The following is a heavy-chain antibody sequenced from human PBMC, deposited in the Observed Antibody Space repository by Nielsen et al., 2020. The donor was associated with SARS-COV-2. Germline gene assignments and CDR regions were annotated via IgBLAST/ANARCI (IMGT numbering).Heavy chain of an antibody. CDR1: GYTFTTYD. J-gene: IGHJ5*02. CDR2: MNPKSGFT. CDR3: ARGFDP. Sequence: ASVKVSCKASGYTFTTYDLNWVRQATGQGLEWMGWMNPKSGFTAYAQRFQGRVTVTRNTSISTAYLELSSLRSEDTAMYYCARGFDPWGQGTLVTVSS. V-gene: IGHV1-8*01.